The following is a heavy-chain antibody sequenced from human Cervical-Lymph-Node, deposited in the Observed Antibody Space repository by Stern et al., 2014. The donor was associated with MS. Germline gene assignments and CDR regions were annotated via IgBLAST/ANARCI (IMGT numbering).Heavy chain of an antibody. V-gene: IGHV4-30-4*01. J-gene: IGHJ5*02. CDR3: ASANCSSTSCPNWFDP. D-gene: IGHD2-2*01. CDR2: IYYSGST. Sequence: QVQLQESGPGLVKPSQTLSLTCTVSGGSISSGDYYWSWLRQPPVKGLEWIGYIYYSGSTYYNPSLKSRVTISVDTSKNQFSLKLSSVTAADTAVYYCASANCSSTSCPNWFDPWGQGTLVTVSS. CDR1: GGSISSGDYY.